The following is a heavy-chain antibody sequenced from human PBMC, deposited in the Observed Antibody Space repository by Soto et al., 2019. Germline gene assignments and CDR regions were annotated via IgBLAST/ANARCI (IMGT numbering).Heavy chain of an antibody. V-gene: IGHV5-51*01. J-gene: IGHJ3*02. CDR1: GYSFTSYW. D-gene: IGHD6-19*01. CDR2: IYPGDSDT. CDR3: ATDQNEPGIAVAGTGLAFDI. Sequence: GESLKISCKGSGYSFTSYWIGWVRQMPGKGLEWMGIIYPGDSDTRYSPSFQGQVTISADKSISTAYLQWSSLKASDTAMYYCATDQNEPGIAVAGTGLAFDIWGQGTMVTVSS.